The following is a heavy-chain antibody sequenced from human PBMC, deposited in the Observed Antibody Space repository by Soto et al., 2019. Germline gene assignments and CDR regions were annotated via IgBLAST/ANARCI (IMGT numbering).Heavy chain of an antibody. Sequence: PGGSLRLSCAASGFTFNSYGIHWVRQAPGKGLEWVAVISHDGSKTNYADSVKGRVTISRDNSKNTLYLQMNSLRAEDTAVYYCAKDSYYDILTGYDEFDYWGQGTLVTVSS. CDR3: AKDSYYDILTGYDEFDY. V-gene: IGHV3-30*18. J-gene: IGHJ4*02. D-gene: IGHD3-9*01. CDR1: GFTFNSYG. CDR2: ISHDGSKT.